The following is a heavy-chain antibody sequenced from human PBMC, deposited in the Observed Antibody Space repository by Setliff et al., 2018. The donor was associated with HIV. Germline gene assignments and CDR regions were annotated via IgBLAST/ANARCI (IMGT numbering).Heavy chain of an antibody. CDR3: ARGPKRVQWLVPYYFDY. CDR2: IYYSGNA. D-gene: IGHD6-19*01. V-gene: IGHV4-39*07. Sequence: SETLSLTCTVSGGSISSNNYYWGWIRQSPGKGLEWFGSIYYSGNAYYNPSLKSRLTISMDTSKNQFSLKLSSVTAADTAVYYCARGPKRVQWLVPYYFDYWGQGTLVTVSS. CDR1: GGSISSNNYY. J-gene: IGHJ4*02.